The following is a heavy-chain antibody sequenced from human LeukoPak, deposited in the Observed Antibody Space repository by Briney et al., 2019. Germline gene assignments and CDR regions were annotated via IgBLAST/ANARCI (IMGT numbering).Heavy chain of an antibody. J-gene: IGHJ4*02. CDR3: ARDVLPYCSGGSCTIDY. Sequence: GGSLRLSCAASGFTLSNYGMHWVRQAPGKGLEWVAVMWYDGSDKYYADSVKGRFTISRDNSKNTLYLQMNSLRAEDTAVYYCARDVLPYCSGGSCTIDYWGQGTLVTVSS. D-gene: IGHD2-15*01. V-gene: IGHV3-33*01. CDR1: GFTLSNYG. CDR2: MWYDGSDK.